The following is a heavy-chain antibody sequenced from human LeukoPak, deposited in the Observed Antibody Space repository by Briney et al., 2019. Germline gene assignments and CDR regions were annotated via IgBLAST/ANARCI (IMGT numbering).Heavy chain of an antibody. CDR1: GGTFSSYA. CDR3: ARVGRRFLEWSLDV. Sequence: SVKVSCKASGGTFSSYAISWVRQAPGQGLEWMGRIIPIFGIANYTQKFQGRVTITADKSTSTAYMELSSLRSEDTAVYYCARVGRRFLEWSLDVWGQGTTVTVSS. D-gene: IGHD3-3*01. V-gene: IGHV1-69*04. CDR2: IIPIFGIA. J-gene: IGHJ6*02.